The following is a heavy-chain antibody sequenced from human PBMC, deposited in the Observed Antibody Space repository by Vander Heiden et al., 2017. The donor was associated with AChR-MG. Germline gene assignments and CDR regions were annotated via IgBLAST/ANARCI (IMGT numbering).Heavy chain of an antibody. CDR2: ISWNSGSI. V-gene: IGHV3-9*01. CDR3: ASLGGYCSSTSCYQDAFDI. D-gene: IGHD2-2*01. J-gene: IGHJ3*02. Sequence: EVQLVESGGGLVQSGRSLRLPCAASGFTFDDSAMDWVRQAPGKGLEWVSGISWNSGSIGYADSVKGRFTISRDNAKNSLYLQMNSLRAEDTALYYCASLGGYCSSTSCYQDAFDIWGQGTMVTVSS. CDR1: GFTFDDSA.